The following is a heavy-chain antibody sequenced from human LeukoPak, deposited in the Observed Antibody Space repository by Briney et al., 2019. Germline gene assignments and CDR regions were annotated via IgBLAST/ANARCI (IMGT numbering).Heavy chain of an antibody. Sequence: ASVKVSCKASGYTFITYYINWVRQATGQGLEWMGYISPNSGDTGYSQKFQGRVAMTRDSSMNTAYMELSSLGREGTAVYYWARGVGGTGLAYGATLDYWGQGTLVTVSS. CDR2: ISPNSGDT. CDR1: GYTFITYY. CDR3: ARGVGGTGLAYGATLDY. V-gene: IGHV1-8*01. J-gene: IGHJ4*02. D-gene: IGHD1-26*01.